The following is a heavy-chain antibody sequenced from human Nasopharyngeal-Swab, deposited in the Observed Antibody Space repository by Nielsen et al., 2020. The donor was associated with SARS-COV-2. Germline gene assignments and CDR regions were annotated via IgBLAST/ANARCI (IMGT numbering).Heavy chain of an antibody. CDR2: ISYDGSNK. Sequence: GGSLRLSCAASEFTFSSYAMHWVRQAPGKGLEWVAVISYDGSNKYYADSVKGRFTISRDNSKNTLYLQMNSLRAEDTAVYYCARSPYGSEENWFDPWGQGTLVTVSS. J-gene: IGHJ5*02. D-gene: IGHD3-10*01. CDR3: ARSPYGSEENWFDP. CDR1: EFTFSSYA. V-gene: IGHV3-30-3*01.